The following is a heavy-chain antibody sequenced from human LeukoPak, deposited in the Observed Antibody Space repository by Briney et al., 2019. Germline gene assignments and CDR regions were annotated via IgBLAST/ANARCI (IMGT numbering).Heavy chain of an antibody. CDR2: ISGSGGGT. V-gene: IGHV3-23*01. CDR1: GFTFSSYA. J-gene: IGHJ4*02. D-gene: IGHD4-17*01. CDR3: VRQAVSGDSGIAY. Sequence: GGSLRLSCAASGFTFSSYALSWVRQAPGKGLEWVSAISGSGGGTYYADSVKGRFTMSRDNAKSMVYLQMDGLRAEDTAVFSCVRQAVSGDSGIAYWGRGVLVTVSS.